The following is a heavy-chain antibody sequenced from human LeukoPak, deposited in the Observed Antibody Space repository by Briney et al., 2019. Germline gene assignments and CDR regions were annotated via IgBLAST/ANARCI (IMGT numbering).Heavy chain of an antibody. CDR3: AKDIHPGLLLGIIDY. CDR2: ISGSGGST. CDR1: GFTFSSYA. V-gene: IGHV3-23*01. Sequence: PGGSLGLSCAASGFTFSSYAMSWVRQAPGKGLEWVSAISGSGGSTYYADSVKGRFTISRDNSKNTLYLQMNSLRAEDTAVYYCAKDIHPGLLLGIIDYWGQGTLVTVYS. J-gene: IGHJ4*02. D-gene: IGHD3-3*01.